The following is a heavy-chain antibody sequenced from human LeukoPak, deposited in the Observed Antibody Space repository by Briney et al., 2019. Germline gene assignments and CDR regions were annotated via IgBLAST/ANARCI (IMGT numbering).Heavy chain of an antibody. Sequence: GGSLRLSCAASGFTFSSCAMSWVRQAPGKGLEWVSLISGSGDSKYYADSVKGRFTISRDNAKNTLWLQMNSLRAEDTAVYYCAKGVTTVRIYYHGMDVWGQGTTVTVSS. CDR2: ISGSGDSK. V-gene: IGHV3-23*01. D-gene: IGHD4-17*01. CDR1: GFTFSSCA. J-gene: IGHJ6*02. CDR3: AKGVTTVRIYYHGMDV.